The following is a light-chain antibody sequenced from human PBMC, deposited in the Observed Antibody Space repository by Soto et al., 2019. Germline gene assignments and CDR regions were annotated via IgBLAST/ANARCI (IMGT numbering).Light chain of an antibody. CDR2: KAS. CDR1: QSISSW. J-gene: IGKJ1*01. CDR3: QQYSTYSWS. Sequence: DIQMTQSPSTLSASVGDRVTLTCRASQSISSWLAWYQQKPGTAPKLLIYKASSLESGVPSRFSGSGSGTGYTLTISSLQPDDFATYYCQQYSTYSWSFGQGTKVEIK. V-gene: IGKV1-5*03.